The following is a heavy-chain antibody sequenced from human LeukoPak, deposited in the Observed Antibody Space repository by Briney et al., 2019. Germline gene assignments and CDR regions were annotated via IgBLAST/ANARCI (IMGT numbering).Heavy chain of an antibody. CDR2: IYISGST. CDR3: ASGLRTGDWFDP. CDR1: GGSISSYY. J-gene: IGHJ5*02. D-gene: IGHD1-1*01. V-gene: IGHV4-4*07. Sequence: SETLSLTCTVSGGSISSYYWSWIRQPPGKGLEWLGRIYISGSTNYNPSLKSRVTISVDKSKNQFSLKLNSVTAADTAVYYCASGLRTGDWFDPWGQGTLVTVSS.